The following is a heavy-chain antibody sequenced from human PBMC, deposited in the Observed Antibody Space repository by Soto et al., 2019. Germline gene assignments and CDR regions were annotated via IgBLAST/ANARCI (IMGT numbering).Heavy chain of an antibody. V-gene: IGHV1-8*01. Sequence: ASVKVSCKASGYTFTSYDINWVRQATGQGLEWMGWMNPNSGNTGYAQKFQGRVTITADESTSTVYMELSSLRSEDTAVYYCARDSGSGTPYAFDIWGQGTMVTVSS. CDR2: MNPNSGNT. CDR3: ARDSGSGTPYAFDI. D-gene: IGHD3-10*01. CDR1: GYTFTSYD. J-gene: IGHJ3*02.